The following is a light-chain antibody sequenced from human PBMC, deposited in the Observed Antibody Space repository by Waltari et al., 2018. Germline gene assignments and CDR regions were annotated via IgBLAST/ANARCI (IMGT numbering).Light chain of an antibody. CDR2: EVV. CDR3: CSYARSGTVL. V-gene: IGLV2-23*02. J-gene: IGLJ2*01. Sequence: QSALTQPASVSGSPGQSITISCTGNSSDVGSYNLVSWYQQHPGKAPKLMIYEVVKRPSGVSNRFSGSTSANAASLTISGLQAEDEGDYYCCSYARSGTVLFGGGTKLTVL. CDR1: SSDVGSYNL.